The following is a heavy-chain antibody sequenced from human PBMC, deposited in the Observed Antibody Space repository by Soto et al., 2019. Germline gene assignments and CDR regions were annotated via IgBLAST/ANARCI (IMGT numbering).Heavy chain of an antibody. D-gene: IGHD7-27*01. J-gene: IGHJ4*02. Sequence: QVQLQESGPGLVKPSETLSLTCSVSGGSISNHYWSWIRQPPGKGLEWIGYIYYNGNTNYNPSLNSRVTMSADTSRNQISLKLTTVTAADTAVYYCTRANWYSEYWGQGTLVTVSS. V-gene: IGHV4-59*11. CDR1: GGSISNHY. CDR3: TRANWYSEY. CDR2: IYYNGNT.